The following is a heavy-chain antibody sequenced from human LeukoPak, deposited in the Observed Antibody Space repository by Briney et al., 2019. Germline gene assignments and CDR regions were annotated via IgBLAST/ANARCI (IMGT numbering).Heavy chain of an antibody. CDR3: ARERYDILTGYGH. CDR2: INPNSGGT. V-gene: IGHV1-2*06. CDR1: GYTFTGYY. J-gene: IGHJ4*02. Sequence: ASVKVSCKASGYTFTGYYMHWVRRAPGQGLEWMGRINPNSGGTNYAQKFQGRVTMTRDTSISTAYMELSRLRSDDTAVYYCARERYDILTGYGHWGQGTLVTVSS. D-gene: IGHD3-9*01.